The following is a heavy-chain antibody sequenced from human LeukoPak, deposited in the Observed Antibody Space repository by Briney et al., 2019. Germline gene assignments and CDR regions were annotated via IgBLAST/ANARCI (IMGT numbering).Heavy chain of an antibody. D-gene: IGHD3-22*01. V-gene: IGHV3-66*01. CDR3: ARGRYYDTSGYYENAH. CDR2: IYSGDST. J-gene: IGHJ4*02. CDR1: GFTVSSNY. Sequence: GGSLRLSCAASGFTVSSNYMSWVRQAPGKGLEWVSVIYSGDSTYYADSVKGRFTISRDSSKNTLYLQMNSLRAEDTAVYYCARGRYYDTSGYYENAHWGRGPLVTVSS.